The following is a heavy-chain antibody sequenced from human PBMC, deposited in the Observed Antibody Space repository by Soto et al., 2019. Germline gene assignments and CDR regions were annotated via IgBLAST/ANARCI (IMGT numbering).Heavy chain of an antibody. V-gene: IGHV6-1*01. D-gene: IGHD6-6*01. Sequence: SQTLSLTCAISGDSVSSNSAAWNWIRQSPSRGLEWLGRTYYRSKWYNDYAVSVKSRITINPDTSKNQFSLQLNSVTPEDTAVYYCARGYSSSPGYYYYGMDVWGQGTTVTAP. J-gene: IGHJ6*02. CDR1: GDSVSSNSAA. CDR3: ARGYSSSPGYYYYGMDV. CDR2: TYYRSKWYN.